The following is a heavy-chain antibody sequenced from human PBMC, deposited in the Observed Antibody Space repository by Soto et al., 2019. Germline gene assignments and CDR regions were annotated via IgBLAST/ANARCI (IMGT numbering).Heavy chain of an antibody. Sequence: SETLSLTCTVSGGSISSRSFYWGWIRQPPGMGLEWIGSIYYSGSTDYDPSLKSRLSISVDTSKNQFSLRLSSVTAADTAVYYCASRSSYCRHPTGYEDSFDYGGQGILVPVSS. D-gene: IGHD2-2*01. V-gene: IGHV4-39*01. CDR3: ASRSSYCRHPTGYEDSFDY. J-gene: IGHJ4*02. CDR1: GGSISSRSFY. CDR2: IYYSGST.